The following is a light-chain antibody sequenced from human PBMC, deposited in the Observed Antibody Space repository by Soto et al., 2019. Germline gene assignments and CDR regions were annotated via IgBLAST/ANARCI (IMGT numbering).Light chain of an antibody. CDR3: QQSSNSPPYT. V-gene: IGKV3-11*01. CDR2: AAS. CDR1: QSVSSY. J-gene: IGKJ2*01. Sequence: EIVLTQSPATLSLSPGERATLSCRASQSVSSYLAWYQQKPGQAPRLLIYAASNRATGIPARFRGSGSGTDFTLTTICLEPQDFAVYYSQQSSNSPPYTLGQGTKLKIK.